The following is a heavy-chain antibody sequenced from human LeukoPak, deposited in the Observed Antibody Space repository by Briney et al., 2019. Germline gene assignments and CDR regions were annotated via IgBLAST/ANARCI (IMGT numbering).Heavy chain of an antibody. J-gene: IGHJ4*02. V-gene: IGHV4-34*01. Sequence: SETMSLTCAVYGGSFSGYYWSWIRQPPGKGLEWIGEINHSGSTNYNPSLKSRVTISVDTSKNQFSLKLSSVTAADTAVYYCASVDYSRGWYRLGGGYWGQGTLVTVPS. CDR2: INHSGST. CDR3: ASVDYSRGWYRLGGGY. CDR1: GGSFSGYY. D-gene: IGHD6-19*01.